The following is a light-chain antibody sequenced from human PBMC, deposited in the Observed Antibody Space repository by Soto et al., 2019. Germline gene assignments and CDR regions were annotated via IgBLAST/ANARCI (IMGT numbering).Light chain of an antibody. CDR1: QTLRRTY. J-gene: IGKJ2*01. CDR2: GAS. Sequence: EIVLTQSPGILSLSPGERATLSCRASQTLRRTYIAWYQQKPGQAPRVLIYGASKRATGIPDRFSGSGSGTDLSITISRLEPEDFEVYDCHQYDNAPQTYGQGTKVDIK. V-gene: IGKV3-20*01. CDR3: HQYDNAPQT.